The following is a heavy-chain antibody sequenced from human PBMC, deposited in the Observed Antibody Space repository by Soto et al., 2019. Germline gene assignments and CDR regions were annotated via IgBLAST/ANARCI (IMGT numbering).Heavy chain of an antibody. CDR3: VRFSGLDV. Sequence: PGGSLRRSWAAAGFSLSSYWKYWGRQTQEKELVRVASIKEGSDETSYAEKEKGQFTNSRDNAKNTLHLQMSILRSDDTAVYYCVRFSGLDVWGQGTTVTVSS. J-gene: IGHJ6*02. CDR1: GFSLSSYW. V-gene: IGHV3-74*01. CDR2: IKEGSDET.